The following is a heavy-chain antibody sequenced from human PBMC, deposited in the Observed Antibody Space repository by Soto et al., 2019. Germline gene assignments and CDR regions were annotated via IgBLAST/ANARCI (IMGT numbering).Heavy chain of an antibody. D-gene: IGHD3-3*01. CDR3: TTGGSDYDFWSGSDY. J-gene: IGHJ4*02. CDR2: IKSKTDGGTT. V-gene: IGHV3-15*01. Sequence: EVQLVESGGGLVKPGGSLRLSCAASGFTFSNAWMSWVRQAPWKGLEWVGRIKSKTDGGTTDYAAPVKGRFTISRDDSKHTLYLQMNSLKTEDTAVYYCTTGGSDYDFWSGSDYWGQGTLVTVSS. CDR1: GFTFSNAW.